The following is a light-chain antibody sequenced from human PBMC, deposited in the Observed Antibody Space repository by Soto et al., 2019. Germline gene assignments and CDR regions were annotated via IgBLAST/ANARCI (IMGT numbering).Light chain of an antibody. CDR2: AAS. J-gene: IGKJ5*01. CDR1: QSISSY. V-gene: IGKV1-39*01. Sequence: IQMTQSPSSLSASVGDRVTITCRASQSISSYLNWYQQKPGKAPKLLIYAASSLQTGVPSRFSGSGSGTDFTLTISSLQPEDFGTYYCQQAISFPITFGQGTRLEIK. CDR3: QQAISFPIT.